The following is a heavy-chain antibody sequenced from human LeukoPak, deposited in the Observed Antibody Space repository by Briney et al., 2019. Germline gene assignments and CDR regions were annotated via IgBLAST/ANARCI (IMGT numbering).Heavy chain of an antibody. CDR2: IYHSGST. Sequence: ASETLSLTCTVSGGSISSGGYYWSWIRQPPGKGLEWIGYIYHSGSTYYNPSLKSRVTISVDRSKNQFSLKLSSVTAADTAVYYCARVHRGYYDSSGYSNVNWFDPWGQGTLVTVSS. V-gene: IGHV4-30-2*01. CDR3: ARVHRGYYDSSGYSNVNWFDP. D-gene: IGHD3-22*01. CDR1: GGSISSGGYY. J-gene: IGHJ5*02.